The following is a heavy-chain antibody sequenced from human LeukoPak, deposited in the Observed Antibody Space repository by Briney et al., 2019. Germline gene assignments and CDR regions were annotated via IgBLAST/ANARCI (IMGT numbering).Heavy chain of an antibody. CDR2: INPDGGEE. V-gene: IGHV3-7*02. CDR1: GLTLSNYW. CDR3: AKRGSAVIDY. J-gene: IGHJ4*02. D-gene: IGHD3-10*01. Sequence: GGSLRLSCAVSGLTLSNYWMNCVRQAPGKGLEWVANINPDGGEERYVDSVKGRFVISRDNAKNSLYLQMNSLRAEDTAVYYCAKRGSAVIDYWGQGTLVTVSS.